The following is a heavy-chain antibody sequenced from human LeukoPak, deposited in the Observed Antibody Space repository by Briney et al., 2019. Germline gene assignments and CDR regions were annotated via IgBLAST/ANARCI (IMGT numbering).Heavy chain of an antibody. V-gene: IGHV1-18*01. J-gene: IGHJ3*02. D-gene: IGHD3-22*01. CDR1: GYTFTSYG. CDR3: ARVSSGYFYEVGAFDI. Sequence: ASVKVSCKASGYTFTSYGISWVRQAPGQGLEWMGWISAYNGNTNYAQKLQGRVTMTTDTSTSTAYMELRSLRSDDTAVYYCARVSSGYFYEVGAFDIWGQGTMVTVSS. CDR2: ISAYNGNT.